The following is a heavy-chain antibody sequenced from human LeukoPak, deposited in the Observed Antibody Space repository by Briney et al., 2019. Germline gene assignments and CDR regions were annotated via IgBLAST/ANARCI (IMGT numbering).Heavy chain of an antibody. CDR3: ARRAGGSGTYYLDY. CDR2: IYPDDSDT. J-gene: IGHJ4*02. CDR1: GFSFTKYW. V-gene: IGHV5-51*01. D-gene: IGHD3-10*01. Sequence: GESLKISCKGSGFSFTKYWIGWVRQMPGKGLEWMGIIYPDDSDTRYSPSFQGQVTISGDKSISTAYLQWSSLKASDTAMYYCARRAGGSGTYYLDYWGQGTQVTVSS.